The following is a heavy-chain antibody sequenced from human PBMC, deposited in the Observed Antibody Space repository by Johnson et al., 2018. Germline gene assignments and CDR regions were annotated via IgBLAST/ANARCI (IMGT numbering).Heavy chain of an antibody. CDR2: IYYSGTT. CDR1: GGSISGSNHY. D-gene: IGHD2-15*01. V-gene: IGHV4-39*01. J-gene: IGHJ6*02. CDR3: ARLIGGGYYSYYGMDV. Sequence: QVQLQESGPGLVKPSETLSLTCTVSGGSISGSNHYWGWIRQPPGKGLEWIGNIYYSGTTFYNPSLKSRVTISADTSKNQFSLKLSSVPAADTAVYYCARLIGGGYYSYYGMDVWGQGTTVTVSS.